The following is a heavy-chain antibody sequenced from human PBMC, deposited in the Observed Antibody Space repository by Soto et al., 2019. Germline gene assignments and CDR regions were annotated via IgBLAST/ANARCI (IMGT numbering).Heavy chain of an antibody. CDR1: GLTFSSLD. V-gene: IGHV3-30*18. Sequence: QVQLVESGGGVVQPGKSLRLSCVASGLTFSSLDMHWVRQAPGKGLEWVAVISYDGSNKYYADSVKGRFSFSRDNSKNPLFQQMNNLRSEDTAVYYCAKPHSTVVTLAFDYWGQGTLITVSS. CDR2: ISYDGSNK. D-gene: IGHD4-17*01. J-gene: IGHJ4*02. CDR3: AKPHSTVVTLAFDY.